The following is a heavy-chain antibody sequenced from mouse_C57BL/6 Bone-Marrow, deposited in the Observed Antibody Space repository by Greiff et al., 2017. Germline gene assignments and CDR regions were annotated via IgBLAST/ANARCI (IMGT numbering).Heavy chain of an antibody. V-gene: IGHV1-39*01. CDR2: INPNYGTT. CDR3: ARPQAYYSDWGFAY. Sequence: QLQESGPELVKPGASVKISCKASGYSFTDYNMNWVKQSNGKSLEWIGVINPNYGTTSYNQKFKGKATLTVDQSSSTAYMQLNSLTSEDSAVYYCARPQAYYSDWGFAYWGQGTLVTVSA. D-gene: IGHD2-12*01. J-gene: IGHJ3*01. CDR1: GYSFTDYN.